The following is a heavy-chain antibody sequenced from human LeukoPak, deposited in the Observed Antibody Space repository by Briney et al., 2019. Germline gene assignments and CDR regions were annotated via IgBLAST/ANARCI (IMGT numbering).Heavy chain of an antibody. V-gene: IGHV3-30*02. CDR2: IRYDGSNK. D-gene: IGHD6-13*01. Sequence: GGSLRLSCAASGFTFSSYAMHWVRQAPGKGLEWVAFIRYDGSNKYYADSVKGRFTISRDNSKNTLYLQMNSLRAEDTAVYYCAKGVKGAAAGTPFDYWGQGTLVTVSS. CDR3: AKGVKGAAAGTPFDY. J-gene: IGHJ4*02. CDR1: GFTFSSYA.